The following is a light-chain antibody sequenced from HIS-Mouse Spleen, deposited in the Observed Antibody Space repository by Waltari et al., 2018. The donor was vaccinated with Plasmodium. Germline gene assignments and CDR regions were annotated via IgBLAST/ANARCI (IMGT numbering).Light chain of an antibody. CDR2: GAS. CDR1: QSGSSN. CDR3: QQYNNWSFT. V-gene: IGKV3-15*01. J-gene: IGKJ3*01. Sequence: EIVMTQSPATLSVSPGERATLSCRASQSGSSNLAWYQKKPGQSPRLLIYGASTMATGIPARFSGSGSGTEFTLTISSLQSGDFAVYYCQQYNNWSFTFGPGTKVDIK.